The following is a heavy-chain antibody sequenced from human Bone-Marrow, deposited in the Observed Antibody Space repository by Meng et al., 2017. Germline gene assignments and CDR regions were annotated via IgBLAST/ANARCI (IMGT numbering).Heavy chain of an antibody. J-gene: IGHJ3*02. Sequence: GESLKISCAASGFTFSSYSMNWVRQAPGKGLEWVAVIWYDGSNKYYADSVKGRCTISRDNSKNTLYLQMNSLRAEDTAVYYCAGDSIVGATDAFDIWGQGTMVTVAS. V-gene: IGHV3-33*08. CDR3: AGDSIVGATDAFDI. CDR2: IWYDGSNK. CDR1: GFTFSSYS. D-gene: IGHD1-26*01.